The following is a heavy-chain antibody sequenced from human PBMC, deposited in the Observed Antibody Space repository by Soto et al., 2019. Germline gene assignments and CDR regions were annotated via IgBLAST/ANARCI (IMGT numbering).Heavy chain of an antibody. CDR2: IYYSGST. V-gene: IGHV4-59*01. D-gene: IGHD2-15*01. Sequence: QVQLQESGPGLVKPSETLSLTCTVSGGSISSYYWSWIRQPPGKGLEWIGYIYYSGSTNYNPSLNTRVTISVDTSKTHFSLKLSSVTAADTAVYYCARKSGDCSGGSCYWYFDLWGRGTLVTVSS. CDR3: ARKSGDCSGGSCYWYFDL. J-gene: IGHJ2*01. CDR1: GGSISSYY.